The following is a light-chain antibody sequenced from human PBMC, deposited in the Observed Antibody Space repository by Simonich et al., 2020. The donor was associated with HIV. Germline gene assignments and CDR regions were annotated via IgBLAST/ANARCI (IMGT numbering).Light chain of an antibody. CDR1: QGIRSY. V-gene: IGKV1-9*01. J-gene: IGKJ1*01. CDR2: AAS. Sequence: IQLTQSPSFLSASVGNRITNTCRASQGIRSYLAWYQQKPGKAPKLLIYAASTLQSWVPSRFSGGESLTEFTLTISSLQPEDFATYYCQQLKGYPPTFGQGTRVEF. CDR3: QQLKGYPPT.